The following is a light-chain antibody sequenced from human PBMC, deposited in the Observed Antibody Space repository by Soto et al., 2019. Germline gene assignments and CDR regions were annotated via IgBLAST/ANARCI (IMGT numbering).Light chain of an antibody. J-gene: IGKJ1*01. V-gene: IGKV1-5*01. CDR3: QQYDYSRT. Sequence: DVQLTQSPSTLSASVGDSVTITCRASQNVTTSLAWYQRKPGKAPKLLMFDVSNLESGVPSRFSGSGSGTEFTLSISSLHSDDLATYYCQQYDYSRTFGQGTKVDIK. CDR2: DVS. CDR1: QNVTTS.